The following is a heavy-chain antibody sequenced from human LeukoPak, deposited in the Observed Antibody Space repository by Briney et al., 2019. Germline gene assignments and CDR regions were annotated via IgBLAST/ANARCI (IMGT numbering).Heavy chain of an antibody. CDR3: AKGVSEWLIRGLDY. D-gene: IGHD6-19*01. J-gene: IGHJ4*02. V-gene: IGHV3-30*04. CDR2: ISYDGSNK. CDR1: GFTFSSYA. Sequence: GGSLRLSCAASGFTFSSYAMHWVRQAPGKGLEWVAVISYDGSNKYYADSVKGRFTISRDNSKNTLYLQMNSLRAEDTALYYCAKGVSEWLIRGLDYWGQGTLVTVSS.